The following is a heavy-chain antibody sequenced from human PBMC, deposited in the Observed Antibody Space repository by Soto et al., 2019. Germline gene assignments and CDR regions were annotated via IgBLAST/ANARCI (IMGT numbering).Heavy chain of an antibody. V-gene: IGHV4-34*01. D-gene: IGHD6-13*01. J-gene: IGHJ4*02. CDR2: INQSGST. CDR3: ARTYSSSWSPFDY. Sequence: QVQLQQWGAGLLKPSETLSLTCAVYGGSFSGYYWSWIRQPPGKGLEWIGEINQSGSTNYNPSLKSRATXSXAXXKTQFSLKLSSVTAADTAVYYCARTYSSSWSPFDYWGQGTLVTVSS. CDR1: GGSFSGYY.